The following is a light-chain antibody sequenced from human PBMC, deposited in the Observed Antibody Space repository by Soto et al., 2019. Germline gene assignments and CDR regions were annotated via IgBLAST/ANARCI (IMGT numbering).Light chain of an antibody. CDR3: QHYNSYSEA. CDR2: KAS. CDR1: EDINGW. Sequence: GARVTITCRASEDINGWLAWYQQKPGKAPKVLIYKASSLESGVPSRFSGSGSGTEFTLTISSLQPDDFATYYCQHYNSYSEAFGQGTKVDI. J-gene: IGKJ1*01. V-gene: IGKV1-5*03.